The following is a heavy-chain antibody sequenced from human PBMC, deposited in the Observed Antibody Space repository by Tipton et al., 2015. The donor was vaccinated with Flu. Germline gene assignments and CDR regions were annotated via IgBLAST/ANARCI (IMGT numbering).Heavy chain of an antibody. CDR2: IYYSGST. CDR1: GGSISSSSYY. D-gene: IGHD6-6*01. J-gene: IGHJ4*02. CDR3: ARHAVLSLIDY. Sequence: TLSLTCTVSGGSISSSSYYWGWIRQPPGKGLEWIGSIYYSGSTYYNPSLKSRVTISVDTSKNQFSLKLSSVTAADTAVYYCARHAVLSLIDYWGQGTLVTVSS. V-gene: IGHV4-39*01.